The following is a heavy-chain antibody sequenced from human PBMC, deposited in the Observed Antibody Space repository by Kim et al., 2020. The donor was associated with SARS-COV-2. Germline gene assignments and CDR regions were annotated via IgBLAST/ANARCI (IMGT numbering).Heavy chain of an antibody. Sequence: SETLSLTCTVSGGSISSSSYCWGWIRQPPGRGLEWIGSIYFSGSTYYNPSLKSRVTISVDTSSNQFSLKMTSVTAADTAVYYCVSGSTSDWGQFDPRGQGTLVTVSS. CDR1: GGSISSSSYC. D-gene: IGHD6-25*01. CDR3: VSGSTSDWGQFDP. J-gene: IGHJ5*02. CDR2: IYFSGST. V-gene: IGHV4-39*01.